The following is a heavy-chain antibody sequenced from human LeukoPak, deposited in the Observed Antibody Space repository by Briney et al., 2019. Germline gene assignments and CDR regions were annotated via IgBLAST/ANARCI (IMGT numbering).Heavy chain of an antibody. D-gene: IGHD3-10*01. CDR1: GGSISSSSYY. V-gene: IGHV4-39*01. J-gene: IGHJ4*02. Sequence: PSETLSLTCTVSGGSISSSSYYWGWIRQPPGKWLEWIGSIYYSGSTYYNPSLKSRVTISVDTSKNQFSLKLSSVTAADTAVYYCARMERFGVRAYYFDYWGQGTLVTVSS. CDR2: IYYSGST. CDR3: ARMERFGVRAYYFDY.